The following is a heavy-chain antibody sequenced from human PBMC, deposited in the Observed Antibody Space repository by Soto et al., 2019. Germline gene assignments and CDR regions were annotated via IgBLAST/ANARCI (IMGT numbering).Heavy chain of an antibody. V-gene: IGHV1-2*04. D-gene: IGHD2-15*01. CDR3: ARSCSGGSCCASPLSYYYYGMDV. Sequence: ASVKVSCKASGYTFTGYYMHWARQAPGQGLEWMGWINPNSGGTNYAQKFQGWVTMTRDTSISTAYMELSRLRSDDTAVYYCARSCSGGSCCASPLSYYYYGMDVWGQGTTVTVSS. CDR2: INPNSGGT. CDR1: GYTFTGYY. J-gene: IGHJ6*02.